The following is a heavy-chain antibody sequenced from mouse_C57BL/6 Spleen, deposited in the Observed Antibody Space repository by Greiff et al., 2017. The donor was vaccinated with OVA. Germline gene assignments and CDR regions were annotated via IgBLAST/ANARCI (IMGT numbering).Heavy chain of an antibody. J-gene: IGHJ1*03. CDR3: AREGHWYFDV. CDR1: GYSITSGYY. Sequence: EVQLVESGPGLVKPSQSLSLTCSVTGYSITSGYYWNWIRQFPGNKLEWMGYISYDGSNNYNPYLKNRISITRDTSKNQFFLKLNSVTTEDTATYYCAREGHWYFDVWGTGTTVTVSS. V-gene: IGHV3-6*01. CDR2: ISYDGSN.